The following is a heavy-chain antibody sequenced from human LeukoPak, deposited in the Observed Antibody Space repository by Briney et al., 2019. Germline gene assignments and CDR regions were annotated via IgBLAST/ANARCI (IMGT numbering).Heavy chain of an antibody. D-gene: IGHD3-9*01. Sequence: PSETLSLTCAVYGGSFSGYYWSWIRQPPGKGLEWIGEINHSGSTNYNPSLKSRVTISVDTSKNQFSLKLSSVTAADTAVYYCAREEAVFDSVDYWGQGTLVTVSS. V-gene: IGHV4-34*01. J-gene: IGHJ4*02. CDR2: INHSGST. CDR3: AREEAVFDSVDY. CDR1: GGSFSGYY.